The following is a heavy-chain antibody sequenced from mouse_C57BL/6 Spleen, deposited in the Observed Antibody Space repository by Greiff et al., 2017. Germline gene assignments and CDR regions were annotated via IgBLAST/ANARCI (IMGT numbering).Heavy chain of an antibody. Sequence: EVKLLESGGGLVQPKGSLKLSCAASGFSFNTYAMNWVRQAPGKGLEWVARIRSKSNNYATYYAESVKDRFTISRDDSESMLYLQMNNLKTEDTAMYYCVRQNYYGSSYEYFDVWGTGTTVTGSS. CDR1: GFSFNTYA. CDR3: VRQNYYGSSYEYFDV. J-gene: IGHJ1*03. CDR2: IRSKSNNYAT. D-gene: IGHD1-1*01. V-gene: IGHV10-1*01.